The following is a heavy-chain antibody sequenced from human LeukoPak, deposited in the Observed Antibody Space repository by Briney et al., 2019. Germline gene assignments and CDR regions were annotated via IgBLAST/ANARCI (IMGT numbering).Heavy chain of an antibody. CDR3: AKDVTYYYGSGFDY. Sequence: PGGSLRLSCAASGFTFSSYAMTWVRQAPGKGLEWVSAISGTGGSTYYADSVKGRFTISRDNSKNTLYLQMNSLRAEDTAVYYCAKDVTYYYGSGFDYWGQGTLVTVSS. CDR1: GFTFSSYA. D-gene: IGHD3-10*01. CDR2: ISGTGGST. V-gene: IGHV3-23*01. J-gene: IGHJ4*02.